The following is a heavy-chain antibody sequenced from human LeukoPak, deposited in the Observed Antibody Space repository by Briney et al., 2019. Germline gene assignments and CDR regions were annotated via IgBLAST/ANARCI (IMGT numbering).Heavy chain of an antibody. J-gene: IGHJ6*03. D-gene: IGHD4-17*01. V-gene: IGHV4-34*01. CDR1: GGSFSGYY. Sequence: SETLSLTCAVYGGSFSGYYWSWIRQPPGKGLEWIGEINHSGSTNYNPSLKSRVTISVDTSKNQFSLKLSSVAAADTAVYYCARGDQFNGDYPDNFYYYYYYMDVWGKGTTVTVSS. CDR3: ARGDQFNGDYPDNFYYYYYYMDV. CDR2: INHSGST.